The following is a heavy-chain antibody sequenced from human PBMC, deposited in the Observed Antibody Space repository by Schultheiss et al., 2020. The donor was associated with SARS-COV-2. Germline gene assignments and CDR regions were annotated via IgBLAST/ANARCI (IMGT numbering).Heavy chain of an antibody. CDR2: IWYDGSNK. J-gene: IGHJ6*02. D-gene: IGHD2-15*01. CDR3: ARSGYCSGGSCFYYYYYGMDV. V-gene: IGHV3-33*08. Sequence: GGSLRLSCAASGFTFSSYGMHWVRQAPGKGLEWVAVIWYDGSNKYYADSVKGRFTISRDNSKNTLYLQMNSLRAEDKAVYYCARSGYCSGGSCFYYYYYGMDVWGQGTTVTVSS. CDR1: GFTFSSYG.